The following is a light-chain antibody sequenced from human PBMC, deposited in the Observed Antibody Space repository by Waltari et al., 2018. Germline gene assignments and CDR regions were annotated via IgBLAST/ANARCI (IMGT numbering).Light chain of an antibody. J-gene: IGLJ3*02. CDR2: DDT. V-gene: IGLV3-21*02. Sequence: SYVLTQPPSVSVAPGQTATITWGGNNIGSKSVHWYQQKTGQAPVVVVYDDTDRPSGIPERFSGSNSRDTATLTISRVEAGDEADYSCQVWDRSSDHWLFGGGTKLTVL. CDR3: QVWDRSSDHWL. CDR1: NIGSKS.